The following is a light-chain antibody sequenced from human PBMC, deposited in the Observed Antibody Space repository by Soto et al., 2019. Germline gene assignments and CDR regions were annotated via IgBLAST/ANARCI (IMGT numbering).Light chain of an antibody. CDR3: QQYGTSEII. V-gene: IGKV3-20*01. CDR1: QSLTNSF. Sequence: ECVLTQSPGTLSLSPGERATLSCSASQSLTNSFIAWYQQRPGQAPRLLIYDTSSRASGIPDRFSGSGSGTDFTLTISRLETEDFAVFYCQQYGTSEIIFGQGTRLEIK. J-gene: IGKJ5*01. CDR2: DTS.